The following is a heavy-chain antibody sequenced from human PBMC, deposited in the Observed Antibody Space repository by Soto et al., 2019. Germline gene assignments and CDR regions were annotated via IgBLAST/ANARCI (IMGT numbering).Heavy chain of an antibody. Sequence: QVHLVESGGGMVQPGTSLRLSCTASGFTFNSLSLHWVRQRPDKGLEWVAVISFDGRVTYYADFVKGRFTVSRDNSKNTIYLQVNSLRAEDTAVYYCAREPYGDSQYFDHWGQGTLVTVSS. J-gene: IGHJ4*02. D-gene: IGHD2-21*02. V-gene: IGHV3-30*04. CDR2: ISFDGRVT. CDR1: GFTFNSLS. CDR3: AREPYGDSQYFDH.